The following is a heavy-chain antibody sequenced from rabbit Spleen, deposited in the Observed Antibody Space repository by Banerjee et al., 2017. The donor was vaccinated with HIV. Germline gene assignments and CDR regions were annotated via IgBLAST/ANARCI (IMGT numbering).Heavy chain of an antibody. Sequence: QLKESGGGLVQPGGSLKLSCKASGFTLNNYWMSWVRQAPGKGLEWIGYIDPVFGTTHYASWVNGRFTISSDNAQNTVDLQLNSLTAADTATYFCARDLTDVIGWNFGWWGQGTLVTVS. CDR3: ARDLTDVIGWNFGW. CDR1: GFTLNNYW. J-gene: IGHJ4*01. D-gene: IGHD1-1*01. V-gene: IGHV1S7*01. CDR2: IDPVFGTT.